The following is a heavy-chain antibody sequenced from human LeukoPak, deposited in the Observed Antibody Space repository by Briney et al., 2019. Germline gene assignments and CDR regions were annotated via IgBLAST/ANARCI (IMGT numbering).Heavy chain of an antibody. CDR3: ARDPGRQYSSVADV. D-gene: IGHD6-19*01. J-gene: IGHJ6*02. V-gene: IGHV3-23*01. Sequence: GGSLRLSCAASGFTFSSYAMSWVRQAPGKGLEWVSAISGSGGSTYYADSVKGRFTISRDNSKNTLYLQMDSLRAEDTAVYYCARDPGRQYSSVADVWGQGTTVTVSS. CDR2: ISGSGGST. CDR1: GFTFSSYA.